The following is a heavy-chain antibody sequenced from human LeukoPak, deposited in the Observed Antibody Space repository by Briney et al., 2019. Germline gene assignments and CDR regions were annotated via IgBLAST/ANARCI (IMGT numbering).Heavy chain of an antibody. CDR1: GFTFSSYG. CDR2: ISYDGSNK. Sequence: SGGSLRLSCAASGFTFSSYGMHWVRQAPGKGLEWVAVISYDGSNKYYADSVKGRFTISRDNSKNTLYLQMNSLRAEDTAVYYCAKANLGLTYYYDSSGYYYDYWGQGTLVTVSS. CDR3: AKANLGLTYYYDSSGYYYDY. J-gene: IGHJ4*02. V-gene: IGHV3-30*18. D-gene: IGHD3-22*01.